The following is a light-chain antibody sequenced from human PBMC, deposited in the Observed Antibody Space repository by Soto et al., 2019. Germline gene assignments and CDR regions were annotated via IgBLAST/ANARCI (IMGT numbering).Light chain of an antibody. Sequence: QSALTQPASVSGSPEQSITISCTGTSSDVGSYNLVSWYQQHPGKAPKLMIYEGSKRPSGVSNRFSGSKSGNTASLTISGLQAEDEADYYCCSYAGSSTDVVFGGGTQLTVL. V-gene: IGLV2-23*01. J-gene: IGLJ2*01. CDR3: CSYAGSSTDVV. CDR1: SSDVGSYNL. CDR2: EGS.